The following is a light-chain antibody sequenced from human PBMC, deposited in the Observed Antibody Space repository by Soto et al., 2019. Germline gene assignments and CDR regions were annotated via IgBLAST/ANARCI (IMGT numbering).Light chain of an antibody. CDR3: QQRYHWPPLT. Sequence: EIVLTQSPVTLSLSPGDTATLSCRASQSVVRYVAWYQQKPGQAPRLLIYDATIRASGIPARFSGSGSGTDFSLTISSLEPEDFAVYYCQQRYHWPPLTFGGGTKVAVK. V-gene: IGKV3-11*01. J-gene: IGKJ4*01. CDR2: DAT. CDR1: QSVVRY.